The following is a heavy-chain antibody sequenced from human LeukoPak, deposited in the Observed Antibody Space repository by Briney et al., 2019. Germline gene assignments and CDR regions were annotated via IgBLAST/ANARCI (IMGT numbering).Heavy chain of an antibody. J-gene: IGHJ4*02. CDR2: IKQDGREK. Sequence: GGSLRLSCAASGFTFSAYWMTWVRQAPGNGLEWVANIKQDGREKYYVDSVKGRFTISRDNSKNTLYLQMNSLRAEDSAVFYCATCSSWYSPQPFDYWGQGTLVTVSS. CDR3: ATCSSWYSPQPFDY. CDR1: GFTFSAYW. D-gene: IGHD6-13*01. V-gene: IGHV3-7*01.